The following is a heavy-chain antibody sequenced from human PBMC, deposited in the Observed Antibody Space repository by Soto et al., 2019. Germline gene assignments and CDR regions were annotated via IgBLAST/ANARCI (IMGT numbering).Heavy chain of an antibody. CDR2: INHSGST. D-gene: IGHD6-13*01. Sequence: SETLSLTCAVYGGSFSGYYWSWIRQPPGKGLEWIGEINHSGSTNYNPSLKSRVTISVDTSKNQFSLKLSSVTAADTAVYYCARGPLNSSSRYSPPNNWFDPWGQGTLVTVSS. CDR3: ARGPLNSSSRYSPPNNWFDP. V-gene: IGHV4-34*01. J-gene: IGHJ5*02. CDR1: GGSFSGYY.